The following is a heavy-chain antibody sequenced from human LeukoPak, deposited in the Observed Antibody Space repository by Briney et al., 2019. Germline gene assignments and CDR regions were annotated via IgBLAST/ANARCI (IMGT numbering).Heavy chain of an antibody. D-gene: IGHD1/OR15-1a*01. Sequence: GGSLRLSCAASGFTFSNAWMSWVRQAPGKGLEWAGRIKSKTDGGTTDYAAPVKGRFTISRDDSKNTLYLQMNSLRTEDTAVYYCGRIAINANNGMDVWGQGTTVTVSS. CDR1: GFTFSNAW. CDR2: IKSKTDGGTT. J-gene: IGHJ6*02. CDR3: GRIAINANNGMDV. V-gene: IGHV3-15*01.